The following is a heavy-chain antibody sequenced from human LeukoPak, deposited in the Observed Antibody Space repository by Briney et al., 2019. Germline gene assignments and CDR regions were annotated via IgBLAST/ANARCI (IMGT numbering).Heavy chain of an antibody. D-gene: IGHD3-16*01. V-gene: IGHV3-23*01. J-gene: IGHJ4*02. CDR1: RFTFSNHA. CDR3: AKGGIGVSYFDY. CDR2: ISGSGGST. Sequence: GGSLRLSCAASRFTFSNHAMSWVRQAPGKGLEWVSAISGSGGSTYYADSVKGRFTISRDNSKNTLYLQMNSLRAEDTAVYYCAKGGIGVSYFDYWGQGTLVTVSS.